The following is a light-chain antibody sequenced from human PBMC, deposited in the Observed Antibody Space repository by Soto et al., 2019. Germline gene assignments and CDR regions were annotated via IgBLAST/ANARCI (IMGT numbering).Light chain of an antibody. CDR1: QYVGTR. V-gene: IGKV3-11*01. CDR2: DTS. J-gene: IGKJ1*01. CDR3: HQHQIDPRT. Sequence: TQNPATLSSSLGETATLSCRASQYVGTRLAWYQHKPGQAPRLLIYDTSTWAAGIPARFIGSGSGTDFTLTINSLAPEDVAIYYCHQHQIDPRTFGQGTKVDI.